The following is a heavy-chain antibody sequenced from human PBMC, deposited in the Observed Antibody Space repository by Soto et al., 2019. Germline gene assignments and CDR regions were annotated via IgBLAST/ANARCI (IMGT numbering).Heavy chain of an antibody. CDR1: GYTFTNYG. CDR2: VSAYNGER. D-gene: IGHD1-7*01. Sequence: QVQLVQSGAEVKKPGASVKVSCKASGYTFTNYGINWVRQAHGQGLEGLGWVSAYNGERRYAQRVQARVIITTATSATTAYMESRSQRSDYTAMSNCTIGTSKPASGASWGPGLLVTFSS. V-gene: IGHV1-18*01. CDR3: TIGTSKPASGAS. J-gene: IGHJ5*01.